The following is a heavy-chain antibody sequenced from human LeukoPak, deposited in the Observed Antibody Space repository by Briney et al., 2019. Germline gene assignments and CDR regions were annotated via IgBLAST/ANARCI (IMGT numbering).Heavy chain of an antibody. J-gene: IGHJ4*02. V-gene: IGHV4-59*12. CDR1: GGSISTYY. D-gene: IGHD1-26*01. Sequence: SETLSLTCTVSGGSISTYYWSWIRQPPGKGLEWIGYIYYSGSTNYNPSLRSRVTMSVDTSKNQFSLKLSSVTAADTAVYYCARDKRVGGGSYYDFDYWGQGTLATVSS. CDR2: IYYSGST. CDR3: ARDKRVGGGSYYDFDY.